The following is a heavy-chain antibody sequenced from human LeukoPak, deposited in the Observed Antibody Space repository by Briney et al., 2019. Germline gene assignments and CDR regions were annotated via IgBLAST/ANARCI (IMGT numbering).Heavy chain of an antibody. D-gene: IGHD3-22*01. J-gene: IGHJ5*02. Sequence: ASVKVSCKAFGYSFTNYAMHWVRQAPGQRLEWMGWINAGNGNTKYSQKFQGRVTITADESTSTAYMELSSLRSEDTAVYYCARAQGLLRPEFDPWGQGTLVTVSS. CDR3: ARAQGLLRPEFDP. CDR1: GYSFTNYA. V-gene: IGHV1-3*01. CDR2: INAGNGNT.